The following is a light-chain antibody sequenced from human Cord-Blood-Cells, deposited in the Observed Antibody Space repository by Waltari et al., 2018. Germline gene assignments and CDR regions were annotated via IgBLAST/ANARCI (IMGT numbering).Light chain of an antibody. V-gene: IGKV3-20*01. CDR1: QSVSSSY. J-gene: IGKJ1*01. CDR2: GAS. Sequence: EIVLTQSPGTLSLSPGDRATFSCRASQSVSSSYLAWYQQKPGQAPRLLIYGASSRATGIPDRFSGSGSGTDFTLTISRLEPEDFAVYYCQQYGSSPRTFGQGTKVEIK. CDR3: QQYGSSPRT.